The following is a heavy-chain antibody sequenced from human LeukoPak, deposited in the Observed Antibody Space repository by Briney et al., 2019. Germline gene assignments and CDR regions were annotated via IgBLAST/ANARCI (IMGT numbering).Heavy chain of an antibody. CDR2: IIPIFGTA. CDR1: GCTFSSYA. Sequence: SVKVSCKASGCTFSSYAISWVRQAPGQGLEWMGRIIPIFGTANYAQKFQGRVTITTDESTSTTYMELSSMRSEATAVSYCARDLAMWGTHWFDPWGQGTLVTVSS. V-gene: IGHV1-69*05. J-gene: IGHJ5*02. D-gene: IGHD1-1*01. CDR3: ARDLAMWGTHWFDP.